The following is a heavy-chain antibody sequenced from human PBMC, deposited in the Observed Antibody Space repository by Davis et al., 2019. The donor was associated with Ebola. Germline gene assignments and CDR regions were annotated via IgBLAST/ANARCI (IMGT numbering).Heavy chain of an antibody. CDR3: AKHLRYFDWSSPYYYYMDV. Sequence: SVKVSCKASGGTFSSYAISWVRQAPGQGLEWMGGIIPIFGTANYAQKFQGRVTITADESTSTAYMELSSLRSEDTAVYYCAKHLRYFDWSSPYYYYMDVWGKGTTVTVSS. CDR1: GGTFSSYA. V-gene: IGHV1-69*13. CDR2: IIPIFGTA. J-gene: IGHJ6*03. D-gene: IGHD3-9*01.